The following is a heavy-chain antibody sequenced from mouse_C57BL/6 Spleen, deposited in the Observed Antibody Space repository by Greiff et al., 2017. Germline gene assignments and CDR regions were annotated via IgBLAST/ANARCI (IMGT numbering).Heavy chain of an antibody. CDR3: VRQYSKGKYFDV. CDR2: IRSKSNNYAT. V-gene: IGHV10-1*01. CDR1: GFSFNTYA. D-gene: IGHD2-5*01. J-gene: IGHJ1*03. Sequence: EVKLMESGGGLVQPKGSLKLSCAASGFSFNTYAMNWVRQAPGKGLEWVARIRSKSNNYATYYADSVKERFTISRDDSESMLYLQMNNLKTEDTAMYYCVRQYSKGKYFDVWGTGTTVTVSS.